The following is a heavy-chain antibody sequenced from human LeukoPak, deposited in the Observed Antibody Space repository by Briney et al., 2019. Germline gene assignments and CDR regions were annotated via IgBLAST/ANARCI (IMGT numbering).Heavy chain of an antibody. Sequence: VSVKVSCKASGYTFTSYGISWVRQAPGQGLEWMGWTSAYNGNTNYAQKLQGRVTMTTDTSTSTAYMELRSLRSDDTAVYYCAMIRGYSGYDAIHYWGQGTLVTVSS. J-gene: IGHJ4*02. CDR2: TSAYNGNT. V-gene: IGHV1-18*01. CDR1: GYTFTSYG. D-gene: IGHD5-12*01. CDR3: AMIRGYSGYDAIHY.